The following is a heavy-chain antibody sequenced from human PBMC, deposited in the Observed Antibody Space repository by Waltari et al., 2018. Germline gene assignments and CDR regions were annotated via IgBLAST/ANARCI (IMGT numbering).Heavy chain of an antibody. D-gene: IGHD5-12*01. V-gene: IGHV4-39*01. CDR3: ATYIGASIGTAAFDV. Sequence: QLQLQESGPGLVKPSETLSLSCSVSGGSITSNRHYWGWIRQPPGLGLEWIGTISYNGATYSSPSLRGRVTVSRDPSMNQLSLKLGSVTAADTAVYYCATYIGASIGTAAFDVWGQGTMVTVSS. J-gene: IGHJ3*01. CDR2: ISYNGAT. CDR1: GGSITSNRHY.